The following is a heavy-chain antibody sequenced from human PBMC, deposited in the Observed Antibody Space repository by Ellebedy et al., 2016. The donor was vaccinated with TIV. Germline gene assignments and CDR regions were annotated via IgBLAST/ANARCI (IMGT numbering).Heavy chain of an antibody. J-gene: IGHJ6*02. Sequence: GESLKISXAASGFTFSSYAMHWVRQAPGKGLEWVAVISYDGSNKYYADSVKGQFTIPRDNSKNTLYLQMNSLRAEDTAVYYCASTGVVVAATAYYYYGMDVWGQGTTVTVSS. D-gene: IGHD2-15*01. CDR1: GFTFSSYA. V-gene: IGHV3-30-3*01. CDR3: ASTGVVVAATAYYYYGMDV. CDR2: ISYDGSNK.